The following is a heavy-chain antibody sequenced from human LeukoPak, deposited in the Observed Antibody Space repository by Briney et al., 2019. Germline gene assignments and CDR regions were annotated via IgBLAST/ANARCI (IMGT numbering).Heavy chain of an antibody. Sequence: GGSLRLSCAASGFTFSSYAMHWVRQAPGKGLEYVSAIGSNGGSTYYANSVKGRFTISRDNSKNTLYLQMGSLRAEDMAVYYCARDYLARTAYDFWSGYYYPNYYYYYYMDVWGKGTTVTVSS. J-gene: IGHJ6*03. D-gene: IGHD3-3*01. CDR1: GFTFSSYA. V-gene: IGHV3-64*01. CDR2: IGSNGGST. CDR3: ARDYLARTAYDFWSGYYYPNYYYYYYMDV.